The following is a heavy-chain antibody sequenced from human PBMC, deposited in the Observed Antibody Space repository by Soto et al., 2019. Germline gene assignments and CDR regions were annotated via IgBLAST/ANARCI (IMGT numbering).Heavy chain of an antibody. CDR1: GFTFSDYY. CDR2: ISSSGSTI. J-gene: IGHJ4*02. D-gene: IGHD2-2*01. CDR3: ASPLPLYCSSTSCRSDY. Sequence: GGSLRLSCAASGFTFSDYYMSWIRQAPGKGLEWVSYISSSGSTIYYADSVKGRFTISRDNAKNSLYLQMNSLRAEDTAVYYCASPLPLYCSSTSCRSDYWGQGTLVTVSS. V-gene: IGHV3-11*01.